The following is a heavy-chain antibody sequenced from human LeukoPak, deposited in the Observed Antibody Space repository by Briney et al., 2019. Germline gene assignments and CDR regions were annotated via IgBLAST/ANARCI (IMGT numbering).Heavy chain of an antibody. V-gene: IGHV1-69*05. D-gene: IGHD3-10*01. CDR3: ARSKMVRGVIIYYFDY. CDR1: GGTFSSYA. Sequence: SVKVSCKASGGTFSSYAISWVRQAPGRGLEWMGGIIPIFGTANYAQKFQGRVTITRNTSISTAYMELSSLRSEDTAVYYCARSKMVRGVIIYYFDYWGQGTLVTVSS. CDR2: IIPIFGTA. J-gene: IGHJ4*02.